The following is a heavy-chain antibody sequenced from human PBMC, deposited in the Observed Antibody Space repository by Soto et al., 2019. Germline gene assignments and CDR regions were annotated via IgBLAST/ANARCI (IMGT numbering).Heavy chain of an antibody. CDR2: IYYSGST. J-gene: IGHJ4*02. CDR3: AREVNGAYDGGYDYWYYFDY. CDR1: GGSISSYS. V-gene: IGHV4-59*01. D-gene: IGHD5-12*01. Sequence: SETLSLTCTVSGGSISSYSWSWIRQPPGKGLDWIGYIYYSGSTNYNPSLKSRVTISVDTSKNQFSLKLSSVTAADTAVYYCAREVNGAYDGGYDYWYYFDYWGQGTLVTVSS.